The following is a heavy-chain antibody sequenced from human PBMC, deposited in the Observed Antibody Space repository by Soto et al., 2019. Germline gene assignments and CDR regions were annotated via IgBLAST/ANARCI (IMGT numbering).Heavy chain of an antibody. D-gene: IGHD4-4*01. CDR2: IYHSGST. V-gene: IGHV4-38-2*02. CDR1: GYSISSGYY. CDR3: ASFNDYSNYYYYGMDV. Sequence: SETLSLTCTVSGYSISSGYYWGWIRQPPGKGLEWIGSIYHSGSTYYNPSLKSRVTISVDTSKNQFSLKLSSVTAADTAVYYCASFNDYSNYYYYGMDVWGQGTTVTVSS. J-gene: IGHJ6*02.